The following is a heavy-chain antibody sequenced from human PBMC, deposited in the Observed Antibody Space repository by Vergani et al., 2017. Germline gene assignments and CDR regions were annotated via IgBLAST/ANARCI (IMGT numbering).Heavy chain of an antibody. D-gene: IGHD2-2*01. Sequence: QVQLVESGGGVVQPGGSLRLSCAAPGFSFGSYGMHWVRVRQAPGKGLEWLAYLRYDGTTKQYADSVKGRFTISRDNSKNTLYLQMDSLRPEDTAMFYCVKDRGASIGFDDWGQGTQVTVSS. CDR2: LRYDGTTK. J-gene: IGHJ4*02. V-gene: IGHV3-30*02. CDR1: GFSFGSYG. CDR3: VKDRGASIGFDD.